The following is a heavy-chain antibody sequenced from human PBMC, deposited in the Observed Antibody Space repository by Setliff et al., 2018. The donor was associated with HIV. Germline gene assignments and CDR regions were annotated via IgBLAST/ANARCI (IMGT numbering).Heavy chain of an antibody. V-gene: IGHV7-4-1*02. J-gene: IGHJ3*02. CDR3: ARDPGYKSSWYGAFDI. Sequence: ASVKVSCKASGYTFTSYAMNWVRQAPGQGLEWMGMINTNTGNPTYAQGFTGRFVFSLDTSVSTAYLQISSLKAEDTAVYHCARDPGYKSSWYGAFDIWGQGTMVTVSS. CDR1: GYTFTSYA. D-gene: IGHD6-13*01. CDR2: INTNTGNP.